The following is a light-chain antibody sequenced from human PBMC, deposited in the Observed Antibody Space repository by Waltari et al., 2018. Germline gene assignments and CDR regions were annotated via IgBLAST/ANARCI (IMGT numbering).Light chain of an antibody. CDR3: QQYYMSPS. CDR2: WAS. Sequence: TQSPDSLAVSLGERATINCKSSQSVLFSSNNKNYLAWYQHKAGQPPKLLIYWASTREFGVPDRFSGSGSGTDFTLTISSLQAEDVAVYYCQQYYMSPSFGGGTKVEIK. V-gene: IGKV4-1*01. J-gene: IGKJ4*01. CDR1: QSVLFSSNNKNY.